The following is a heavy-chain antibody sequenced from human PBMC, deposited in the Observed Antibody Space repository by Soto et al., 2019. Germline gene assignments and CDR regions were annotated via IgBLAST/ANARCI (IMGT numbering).Heavy chain of an antibody. V-gene: IGHV4-59*08. CDR3: ARHLGEGYFDY. CDR2: IYYSEST. J-gene: IGHJ4*02. CDR1: GGSISSYS. Sequence: SETLSLTCTVSGGSISSYSWCWTRQPPGKGMEWIGCIYYSESTNYNPSLKSRVTISVDTSKDHFSLKLSFVTAADTAVYYCARHLGEGYFDYWGQGTLVTVSS.